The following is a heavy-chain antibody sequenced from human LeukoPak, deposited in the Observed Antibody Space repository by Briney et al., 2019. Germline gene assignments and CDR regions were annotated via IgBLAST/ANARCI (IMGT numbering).Heavy chain of an antibody. D-gene: IGHD3-22*01. CDR3: ATDFYDTT. CDR2: FKSKTDCGTT. V-gene: IGHV3-15*01. Sequence: PGGSLRLSCAASGFTFSNAWMRWVRQAPGKGRECVCLFKSKTDCGTTDYAAPVKGRFTISRDDSKDTLYLQMNSLKTEDTAVYYCATDFYDTTWGQGTLVTVSS. CDR1: GFTFSNAW. J-gene: IGHJ5*02.